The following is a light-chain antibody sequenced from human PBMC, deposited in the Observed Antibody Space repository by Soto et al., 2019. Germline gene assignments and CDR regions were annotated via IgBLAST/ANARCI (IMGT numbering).Light chain of an antibody. CDR2: AAS. V-gene: IGKV3-20*01. Sequence: EIVLTQSPGTLSLSPGERATLSCTASQSVAGNFLAWYQQRPGQAPMLLISAASSRATAIPDRFSGSGSGTEFTLTISRLETDASAVYCFQQYGNSPLTFVPGTKLNIK. J-gene: IGKJ3*01. CDR1: QSVAGNF. CDR3: QQYGNSPLT.